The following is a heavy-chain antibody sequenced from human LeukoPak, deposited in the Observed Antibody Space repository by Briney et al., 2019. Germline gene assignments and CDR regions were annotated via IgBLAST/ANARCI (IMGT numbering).Heavy chain of an antibody. CDR2: ISSSSSTI. CDR3: ARDFYCSGGSCYGDAFDI. V-gene: IGHV3-48*04. J-gene: IGHJ3*02. CDR1: GFTFSSYS. Sequence: GGSLRLSCAASGFTFSSYSMNWVRQAPGEGLEWVSYISSSSSTIYYADSVKGRFTISRDNAKNSLYLQMNSLRAEDTAVYYCARDFYCSGGSCYGDAFDIWGQGTMVTVSS. D-gene: IGHD2-15*01.